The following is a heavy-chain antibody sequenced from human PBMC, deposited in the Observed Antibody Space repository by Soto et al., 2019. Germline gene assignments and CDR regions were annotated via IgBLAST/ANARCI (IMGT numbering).Heavy chain of an antibody. D-gene: IGHD3-10*01. CDR2: INHSGST. Sequence: SETLSLTCAVYGGSFSGYYWSWIRQPPGKGLEWIGEINHSGSTNYNPSLKSRVTISVDTSKNQFSLKLSSVTAADTAVYYCARLTPLYYYGSGSYYRYWGQGTLVTVSS. CDR3: ARLTPLYYYGSGSYYRY. CDR1: GGSFSGYY. V-gene: IGHV4-34*01. J-gene: IGHJ4*02.